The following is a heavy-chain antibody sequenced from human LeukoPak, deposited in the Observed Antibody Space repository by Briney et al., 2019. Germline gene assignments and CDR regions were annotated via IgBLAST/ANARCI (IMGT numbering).Heavy chain of an antibody. CDR2: IYYSGST. J-gene: IGHJ4*02. V-gene: IGHV4-39*07. D-gene: IGHD3-10*01. Sequence: SETLSLTCTVSGGSISSSSYYWGWIRQPPGKGLERIGSIYYSGSTYYNPSLKSRVAISVDTSKNQFSLKLSSVTAADTAVYYCAREDSVGLGELLWIDYWGQGTLVTVSS. CDR1: GGSISSSSYY. CDR3: AREDSVGLGELLWIDY.